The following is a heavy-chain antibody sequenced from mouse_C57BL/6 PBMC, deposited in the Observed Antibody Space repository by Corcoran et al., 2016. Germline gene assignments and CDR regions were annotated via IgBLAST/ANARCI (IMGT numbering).Heavy chain of an antibody. CDR1: VYSITSGYY. CDR3: ARGTGTNVDY. Sequence: DVQLQESGPGLVKPSQYLSLTCSVTVYSITSGYYWNWIRQFPGNKLEWMGYISYDGSNNYNPSLKNRISITRDTSKNQFFLKLNSVTTEDTATYYCARGTGTNVDYWGQGTTLTVSS. D-gene: IGHD4-1*01. V-gene: IGHV3-6*01. J-gene: IGHJ2*01. CDR2: ISYDGSN.